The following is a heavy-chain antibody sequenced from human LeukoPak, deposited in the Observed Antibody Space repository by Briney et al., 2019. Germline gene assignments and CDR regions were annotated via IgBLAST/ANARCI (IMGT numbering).Heavy chain of an antibody. CDR1: GGSISSHY. CDR2: IYYSGST. CDR3: ARRGSGYSISWPDY. D-gene: IGHD6-13*01. Sequence: SETLSLTCTVSGGSISSHYWSWIRQPPGKGPEWIGYIYYSGSTNYNPSLKSRVTISVDTSKNQFSLKLSSVTAADTAVYYCARRGSGYSISWPDYWGQGNLVTVSS. V-gene: IGHV4-59*11. J-gene: IGHJ4*02.